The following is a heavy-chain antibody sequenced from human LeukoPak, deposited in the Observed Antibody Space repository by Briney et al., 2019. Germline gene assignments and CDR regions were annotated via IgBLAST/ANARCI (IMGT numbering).Heavy chain of an antibody. Sequence: PGGSLRLSCAASGFTVGTNYMTWVRQAPGKGLEWVSVIYNNDNTYYADSVKGRFTISRDTSRNTLYLQMNSLRPEDTAVYYCAKKGGYCSTASCPLGNWGQGTLVTVSS. J-gene: IGHJ4*02. V-gene: IGHV3-66*02. CDR2: IYNNDNT. CDR1: GFTVGTNY. D-gene: IGHD2-2*01. CDR3: AKKGGYCSTASCPLGN.